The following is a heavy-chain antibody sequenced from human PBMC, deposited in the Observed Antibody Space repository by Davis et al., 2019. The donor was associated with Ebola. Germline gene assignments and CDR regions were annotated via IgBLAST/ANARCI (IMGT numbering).Heavy chain of an antibody. J-gene: IGHJ4*02. D-gene: IGHD3/OR15-3a*01. CDR1: GFTFSSYG. V-gene: IGHV3-33*01. Sequence: GGSLRLSCAASGFTFSSYGMHWVRQAPGKGLEWVAVIWYDGSNKYYADSVKGRFTISRDNSKNTLYLQMNSLRAEDTAVYYCARAAYFYDGTGYAYWGQGTLVTVSS. CDR3: ARAAYFYDGTGYAY. CDR2: IWYDGSNK.